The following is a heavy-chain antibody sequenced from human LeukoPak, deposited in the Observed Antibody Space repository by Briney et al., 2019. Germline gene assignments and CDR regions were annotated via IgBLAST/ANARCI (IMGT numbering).Heavy chain of an antibody. Sequence: SETLSLTCAVYGGSFSGYYWSWIRQPPGKGLEWIGEINHSGSTNYNPSLKSRVTISVDTSKNQLSLKLSSVTAADTAVYYCASLPSRGYSYGYYFDYWGQGTLVTVSS. V-gene: IGHV4-34*01. CDR1: GGSFSGYY. CDR3: ASLPSRGYSYGYYFDY. D-gene: IGHD5-18*01. J-gene: IGHJ4*02. CDR2: INHSGST.